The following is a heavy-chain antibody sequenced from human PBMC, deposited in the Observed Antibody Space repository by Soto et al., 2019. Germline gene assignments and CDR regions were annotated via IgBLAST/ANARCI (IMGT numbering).Heavy chain of an antibody. Sequence: PGGSLRLSCAASGFTFSSYAMSWVRQAPGKGLEWVSGIGGSGSSTYYADSVKGRFTISRDNSKKTSYLQMNSLRAEDTAVYYCAKDCSSTRCYNYWGQGTLVTVSS. CDR2: IGGSGSST. CDR3: AKDCSSTRCYNY. CDR1: GFTFSSYA. J-gene: IGHJ4*02. V-gene: IGHV3-23*01. D-gene: IGHD2-2*02.